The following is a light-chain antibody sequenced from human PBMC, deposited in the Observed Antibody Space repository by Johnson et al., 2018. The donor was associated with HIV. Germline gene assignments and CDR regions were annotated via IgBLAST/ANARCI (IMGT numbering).Light chain of an antibody. J-gene: IGLJ1*01. CDR1: NSNIGSNT. CDR2: TNN. CDR3: AAWDDSLNGLYV. V-gene: IGLV1-44*01. Sequence: QSVLTQPPSASGTPGQRVTISCSGSNSNIGSNTVNWYQQLPGTAPKLLIYTNNQRPSGVPDRISGSKSGTSASLAIRGLQAEDEADYYCAAWDDSLNGLYVFATGTKVTVL.